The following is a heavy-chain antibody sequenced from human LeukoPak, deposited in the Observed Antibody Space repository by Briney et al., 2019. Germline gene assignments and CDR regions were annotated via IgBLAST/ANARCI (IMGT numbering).Heavy chain of an antibody. CDR3: ARGIRGVSSGYYYNAFDI. D-gene: IGHD3-22*01. V-gene: IGHV4-4*07. Sequence: SETLSLTCTVSGGSISSYYWSWIRQPAGKGLEWIGRIYTSGSTNYNPSLKSRVTISVDTSKNQFSLKLSSVTAADTAVYYCARGIRGVSSGYYYNAFDIWGQGTMVTVSS. CDR1: GGSISSYY. CDR2: IYTSGST. J-gene: IGHJ3*02.